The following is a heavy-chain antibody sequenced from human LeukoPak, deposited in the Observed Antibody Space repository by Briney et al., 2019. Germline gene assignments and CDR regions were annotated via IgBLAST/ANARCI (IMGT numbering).Heavy chain of an antibody. CDR3: ASKADGYNQQDYYYYYMDV. CDR2: IYPGDSDT. D-gene: IGHD5-24*01. J-gene: IGHJ6*03. V-gene: IGHV5-51*03. Sequence: KPGESLQISCKGSGYSFTSYWIGWVRQLPGKGLEWMGIIYPGDSDTRYSPSFQGQVTISADKSISTAYLQWSSLKASDTAMYYCASKADGYNQQDYYYYYMDVWGKGTTVTVSS. CDR1: GYSFTSYW.